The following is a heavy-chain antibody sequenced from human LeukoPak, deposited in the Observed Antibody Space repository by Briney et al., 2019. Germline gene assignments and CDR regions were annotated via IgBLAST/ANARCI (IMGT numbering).Heavy chain of an antibody. V-gene: IGHV4-39*07. CDR2: IYYSGST. CDR1: GGSISSSSYY. D-gene: IGHD3-16*02. Sequence: SETLSLTCTVSGGSISSSSYYWGWIRQPPGKGLEWIGSIYYSGSTNYNPSLKSRVTISLDTSKNQFSLKLSSVTAADTAVYYCARDGVIYWYFDLWGRGTLVTVSS. CDR3: ARDGVIYWYFDL. J-gene: IGHJ2*01.